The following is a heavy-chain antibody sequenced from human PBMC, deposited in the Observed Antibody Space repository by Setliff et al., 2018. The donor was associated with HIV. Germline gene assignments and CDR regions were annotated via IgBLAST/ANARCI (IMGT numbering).Heavy chain of an antibody. CDR1: GFAFSDYD. V-gene: IGHV3-13*01. J-gene: IGHJ6*02. D-gene: IGHD6-6*01. CDR2: IGTGGDT. Sequence: GGSLRLSCATSGFAFSDYDFHWVRQVTVEGLEWVSAIGTGGDTYDADSVKGRFTISRENAKNSLYLQMNNVRDGYTAVYYCTRELNGHTSSHYYFGLDVWGQGTTVIVCS. CDR3: TRELNGHTSSHYYFGLDV.